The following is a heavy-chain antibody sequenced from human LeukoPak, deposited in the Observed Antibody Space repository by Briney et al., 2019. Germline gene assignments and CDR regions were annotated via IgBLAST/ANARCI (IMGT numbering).Heavy chain of an antibody. Sequence: PGGSLRLSCAAYGFTFSSYGMHWVRQAPGKGLEWVAVIWYDGSNKYYADSVKGRFTISRANSKNTLYLQMNSLRPVDTAVYYCARALPTVVALAYWGQGTLVTVSS. CDR2: IWYDGSNK. D-gene: IGHD2-15*01. V-gene: IGHV3-33*01. J-gene: IGHJ4*02. CDR1: GFTFSSYG. CDR3: ARALPTVVALAY.